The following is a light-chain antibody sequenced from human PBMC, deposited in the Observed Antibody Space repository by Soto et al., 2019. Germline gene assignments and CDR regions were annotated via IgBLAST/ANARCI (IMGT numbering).Light chain of an antibody. V-gene: IGKV3D-15*01. CDR3: QRYNNWPAIT. CDR1: QSVSIN. J-gene: IGKJ5*01. Sequence: EIVMTQSPATLSVSPGERATLSCRASQSVSINLAWYQQKPGQAPRLLIYGASTRATGIPARFSGSGSGTEFTLTISSLQSEDFAVYYCQRYNNWPAITFGQGTRLEIK. CDR2: GAS.